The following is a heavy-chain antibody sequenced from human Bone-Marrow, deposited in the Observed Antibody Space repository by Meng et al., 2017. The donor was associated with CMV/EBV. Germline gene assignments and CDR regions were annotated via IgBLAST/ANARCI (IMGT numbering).Heavy chain of an antibody. Sequence: GESLKISCAASGFTVSKNYMSWVRQAPGKGLEWVSVIYSGASTYYADSVKGRFTISSDNAKNSLYLQMNSLRAEDTAVYYCAREPITIFGVVTGALDYWGQGTLVTVSS. CDR3: AREPITIFGVVTGALDY. CDR2: IYSGAST. V-gene: IGHV3-53*01. J-gene: IGHJ4*02. D-gene: IGHD3-3*01. CDR1: GFTVSKNY.